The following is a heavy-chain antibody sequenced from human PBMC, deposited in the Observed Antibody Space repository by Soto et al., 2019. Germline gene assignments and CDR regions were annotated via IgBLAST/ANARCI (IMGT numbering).Heavy chain of an antibody. V-gene: IGHV3-7*01. CDR3: ARGGSSSDNGMDV. D-gene: IGHD3-16*01. Sequence: GGSLRLSCAASEFTFSSYWMYWVRQAPGKGLEWVANINKGRRGIYYADSVKGRFTVSRDNAKNSLFLQMNSLRDEDTAVYYCARGGSSSDNGMDVWGQGTTVTVS. J-gene: IGHJ6*02. CDR1: EFTFSSYW. CDR2: INKGRRGI.